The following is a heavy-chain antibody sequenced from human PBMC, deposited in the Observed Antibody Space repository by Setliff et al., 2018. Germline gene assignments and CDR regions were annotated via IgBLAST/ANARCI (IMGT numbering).Heavy chain of an antibody. J-gene: IGHJ6*03. CDR1: GGTFSNYC. Sequence: GASVKVSCKASGGTFSNYCISWVRQAPGQGLEWMGGIMPKFGTPNRSQKFQGIVTITADESTSTAYMKLSGLTSEDTAVYYCASHFLTVMKYYYYMDVWGKGTTVTVSS. V-gene: IGHV1-69*13. CDR3: ASHFLTVMKYYYYMDV. CDR2: IMPKFGTP. D-gene: IGHD5-18*01.